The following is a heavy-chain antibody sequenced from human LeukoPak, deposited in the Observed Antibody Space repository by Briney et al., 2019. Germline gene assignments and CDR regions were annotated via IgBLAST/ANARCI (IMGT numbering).Heavy chain of an antibody. CDR2: ISGYNGDT. V-gene: IGHV1-18*04. CDR1: GYTFTGYY. D-gene: IGHD1-7*01. J-gene: IGHJ4*02. CDR3: ARSWNSACDY. Sequence: GASVKVSCKASGYTFTGYYMHWVRQAPGQGLEWMGWISGYNGDTKYAQKLQGRVTMTTDTSTSTAYMELRSLRSDDTAVYYCARSWNSACDYWGQGTLVTVSS.